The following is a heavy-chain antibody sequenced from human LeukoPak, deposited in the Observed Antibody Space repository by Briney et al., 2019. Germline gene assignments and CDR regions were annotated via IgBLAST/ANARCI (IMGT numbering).Heavy chain of an antibody. CDR1: GYTFTSYH. D-gene: IGHD3-9*01. V-gene: IGHV1-69*13. J-gene: IGHJ3*02. CDR2: IIPIFGTA. Sequence: SVKVSCKTSGYTFTSYHIQWVRQAPGQGLEWMGGIIPIFGTANYAQKFQGRVTITADESTSTAYMELSSLRSEDTAVYYCARDGVDSAPNAFDIWGQGTMVTVSS. CDR3: ARDGVDSAPNAFDI.